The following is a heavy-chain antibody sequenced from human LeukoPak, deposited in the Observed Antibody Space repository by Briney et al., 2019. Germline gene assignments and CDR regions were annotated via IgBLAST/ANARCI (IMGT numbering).Heavy chain of an antibody. V-gene: IGHV4-59*01. Sequence: SETLSRTCTVSGGSISSYYWSWIRQPPGKGLEWIGYIYYSGSTNYNPSLKSRVTISVDTSKNQFSLKLSSVTAADTAVYYCARDLRFGSGFDWYFDLWGRGTLVTVSS. D-gene: IGHD6-19*01. CDR3: ARDLRFGSGFDWYFDL. J-gene: IGHJ2*01. CDR2: IYYSGST. CDR1: GGSISSYY.